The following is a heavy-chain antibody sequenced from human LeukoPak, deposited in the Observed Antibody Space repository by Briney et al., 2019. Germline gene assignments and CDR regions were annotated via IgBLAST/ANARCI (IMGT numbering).Heavy chain of an antibody. D-gene: IGHD3-9*01. V-gene: IGHV4-28*05. CDR1: GYSVVNSHY. Sequence: SETPSLTCGVSGYSVVNSHYWVWIRQPPGKGLEWIGHVYYSGSIYYNPSLRGRLYLSVDTAKNQFALELRSVTAVDTAVYYCARAGYSLKDGFDMWGQGTMVTVSA. J-gene: IGHJ3*02. CDR2: VYYSGSI. CDR3: ARAGYSLKDGFDM.